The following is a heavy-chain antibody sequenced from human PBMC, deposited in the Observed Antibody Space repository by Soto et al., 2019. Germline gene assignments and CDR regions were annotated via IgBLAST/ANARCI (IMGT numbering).Heavy chain of an antibody. CDR3: AKDEPGYFDY. Sequence: XVSLRLSCAASGFTFSSYAMSGVRQAPGKGLEWVSAISGSGGSTYYADSVKGRFTISRDNSKNTLYLQMNSLRAEDTAVYYCAKDEPGYFDYWGQGTLVTVSS. V-gene: IGHV3-23*01. CDR1: GFTFSSYA. J-gene: IGHJ4*02. CDR2: ISGSGGST.